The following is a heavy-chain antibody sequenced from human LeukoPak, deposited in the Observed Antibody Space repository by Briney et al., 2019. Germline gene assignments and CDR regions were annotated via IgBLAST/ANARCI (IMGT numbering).Heavy chain of an antibody. CDR3: ATSVYIWNYGFDY. CDR2: ISGSGGST. Sequence: GGSLRLSCAASGFTFSTYAMSWVRQAPGKGLEWVSGISGSGGSTHYADSVRGRFSISTDNSKNTLYLQMNGLRAEDTAVYYCATSVYIWNYGFDYWGQGTRVSVSS. J-gene: IGHJ4*02. CDR1: GFTFSTYA. D-gene: IGHD1-7*01. V-gene: IGHV3-23*01.